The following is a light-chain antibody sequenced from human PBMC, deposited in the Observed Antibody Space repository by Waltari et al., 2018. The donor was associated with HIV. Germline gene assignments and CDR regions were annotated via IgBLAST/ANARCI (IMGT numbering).Light chain of an antibody. CDR2: DAS. V-gene: IGKV4-1*01. CDR1: KSVLSPSNNVNY. CDR3: QQYYSTPT. J-gene: IGKJ5*01. Sequence: DIVLTQSPETLSVSLGERAAIHCKSEKSVLSPSNNVNYFAWYQQRPGQRPTLLFSDASSRSSGVPARFPASGSRTDFTLTIDDLQADDVAVYFCQQYYSTPTFGRGTQLV.